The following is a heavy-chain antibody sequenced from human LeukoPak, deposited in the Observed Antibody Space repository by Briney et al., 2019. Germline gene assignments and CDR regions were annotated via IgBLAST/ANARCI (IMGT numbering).Heavy chain of an antibody. V-gene: IGHV3-33*01. D-gene: IGHD2-21*02. CDR1: GFTFSSYG. Sequence: PGRSLRLSCAASGFTFSSYGMHWVRQAPGKGLEWVAVICYDGSNKYYADSVKGRFTISRDNSKNTLYLQMNSLRAEDTAVYYCARDDIAYCGGDCYSDAFDIWGQGTMVTVSS. CDR3: ARDDIAYCGGDCYSDAFDI. CDR2: ICYDGSNK. J-gene: IGHJ3*02.